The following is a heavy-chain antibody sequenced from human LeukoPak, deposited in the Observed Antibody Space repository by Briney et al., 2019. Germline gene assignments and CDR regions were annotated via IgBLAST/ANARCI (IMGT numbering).Heavy chain of an antibody. V-gene: IGHV3-49*03. J-gene: IGHJ4*02. CDR1: GFTFGDYA. CDR2: IRSKAYGGTT. Sequence: GGSLRLSCTASGFTFGDYAMSWFRQAPGRGLEWVGFIRSKAYGGTTEYAASVKGRFTISRDDSKSIAYLQMNSLKTEDTAVYYCTRDRGILWWRTGAHYFDYWGQGTLVTVSS. CDR3: TRDRGILWWRTGAHYFDY. D-gene: IGHD2-21*01.